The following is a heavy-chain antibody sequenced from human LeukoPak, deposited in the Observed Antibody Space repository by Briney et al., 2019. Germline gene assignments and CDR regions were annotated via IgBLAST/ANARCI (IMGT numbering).Heavy chain of an antibody. J-gene: IGHJ4*02. CDR1: GGTFSSYA. D-gene: IGHD3-3*01. CDR3: ASGPRVTIFGVDPYYFDY. CDR2: IIPIFGTA. V-gene: IGHV1-69*01. Sequence: ASVKVSCKASGGTFSSYAISWVRQAPGQGLEWMGGIIPIFGTANYAQKFQGRVTITADESTSTAYMGLSSLRSEDTAVYYCASGPRVTIFGVDPYYFDYWGQGTLVTVSS.